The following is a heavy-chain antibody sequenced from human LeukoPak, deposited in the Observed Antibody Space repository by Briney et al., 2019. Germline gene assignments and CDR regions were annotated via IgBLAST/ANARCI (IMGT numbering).Heavy chain of an antibody. D-gene: IGHD2-15*01. CDR1: GFTFSSYA. CDR2: ISGSGGST. J-gene: IGHJ4*02. CDR3: AKVQGRYCSGGSCLNDY. Sequence: GGSLRLSCAASGFTFSSYAMSWVRQAPGKGLEWVSAISGSGGSTYYADSVKGRFTISRDNPKNTLYLQMNSLRAEDTAVYYCAKVQGRYCSGGSCLNDYWGQGTLVTVSS. V-gene: IGHV3-23*01.